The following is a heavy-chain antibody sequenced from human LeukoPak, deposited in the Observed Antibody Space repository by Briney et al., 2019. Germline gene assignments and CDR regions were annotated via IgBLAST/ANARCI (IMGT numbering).Heavy chain of an antibody. CDR2: ISGSTGNT. V-gene: IGHV3-23*01. D-gene: IGHD4/OR15-4a*01. J-gene: IGHJ6*02. Sequence: GGSLRLSCAASGFTFNSYAMSWVRQAPGKGLEWVSSISGSTGNTYYADSVKGRFTVSRDNAKKSLYLQMNRLRVEDTAVYFCARESNLLTTKDGMDVWGQGTSVIVSS. CDR1: GFTFNSYA. CDR3: ARESNLLTTKDGMDV.